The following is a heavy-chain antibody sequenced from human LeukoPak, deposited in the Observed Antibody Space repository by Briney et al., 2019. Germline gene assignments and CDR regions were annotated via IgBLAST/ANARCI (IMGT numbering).Heavy chain of an antibody. CDR3: AKDSSVLPNALDL. D-gene: IGHD4/OR15-4a*01. Sequence: GGSLTLSCAGSGFTFSSYAMSWVRQAPGQGLEWVSVISDSGDYTSYADSVRGRFTISRDNSKNTVYLQMNSLRDEDTALYYCAKDSSVLPNALDLWGQGTMVTVSS. CDR1: GFTFSSYA. J-gene: IGHJ3*01. V-gene: IGHV3-23*01. CDR2: ISDSGDYT.